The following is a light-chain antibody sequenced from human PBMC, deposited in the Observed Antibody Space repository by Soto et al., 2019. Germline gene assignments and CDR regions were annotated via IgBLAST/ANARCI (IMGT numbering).Light chain of an antibody. V-gene: IGKV3D-20*02. Sequence: VLTQSPGTLSLSPGERATLSCRASQSVADSYLAWYQQKPGRAPRLLFYAATRRATGIPDRFSGSGSGTDFTLTISTLEPDDCAVYYCQQRSNWPWSFGQGTKVEIK. CDR1: QSVADSY. CDR3: QQRSNWPWS. CDR2: AAT. J-gene: IGKJ1*01.